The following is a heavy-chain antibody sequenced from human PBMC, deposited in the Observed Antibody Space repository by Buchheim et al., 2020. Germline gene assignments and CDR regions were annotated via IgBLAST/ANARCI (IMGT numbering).Heavy chain of an antibody. CDR1: GITFGSYA. CDR3: AKDRGSGGYYPYGLDV. Sequence: QVQLVESGGGVVQPGRSLRLSCAASGITFGSYAMHWVRQAPGKGLQWVAATSYDESNKYYGNSVKGRFTISRDNSKNTLYLQMNSLKAEDTAVYYCAKDRGSGGYYPYGLDVWGQGTT. CDR2: TSYDESNK. J-gene: IGHJ6*02. V-gene: IGHV3-30*18. D-gene: IGHD3-10*01.